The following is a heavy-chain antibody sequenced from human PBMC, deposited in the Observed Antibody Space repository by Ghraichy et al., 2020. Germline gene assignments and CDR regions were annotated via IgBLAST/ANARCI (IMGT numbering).Heavy chain of an antibody. J-gene: IGHJ6*02. D-gene: IGHD2-2*01. V-gene: IGHV1-69*13. CDR1: GGTFSSYA. Sequence: SVKVSCKASGGTFSSYAISWVRQAPGQGLEWMGGIIPIFGTANYAQKFQGRVTITADESTSTAYMELSSLRSEDTAVYYCASSIVVVPVSREYGMDVWGQGTTVTVSS. CDR3: ASSIVVVPVSREYGMDV. CDR2: IIPIFGTA.